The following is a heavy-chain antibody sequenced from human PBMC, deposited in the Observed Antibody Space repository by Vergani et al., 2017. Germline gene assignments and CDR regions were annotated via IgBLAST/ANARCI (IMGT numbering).Heavy chain of an antibody. CDR2: ISGSGSSK. D-gene: IGHD2-21*01. CDR3: TKRLCITLTAVWRCLDS. J-gene: IGHJ4*02. Sequence: EVHLLESGGGLIQRGGSLRISCAASGFTFDNYAMTWVRQSPGKGLQWVSGISGSGSSKFYEDALKGSVTIPRDNSKKTLFLEMNSLRTENTATYFCTKRLCITLTAVWRCLDSWGPGTVVLVSS. CDR1: GFTFDNYA. V-gene: IGHV3-23*01.